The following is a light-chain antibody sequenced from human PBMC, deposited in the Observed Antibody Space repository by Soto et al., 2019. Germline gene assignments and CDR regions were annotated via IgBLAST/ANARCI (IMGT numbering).Light chain of an antibody. Sequence: EIVLTQSPGTLSLSPGERATLSCRASHSVSSSYLAWYQQKPGQAPRLLIYGASSRASGVPDRFSGSGSGTDFTLTFSRLEPEDFAVYYCQQYGSSAWTFGQGTKVDIK. CDR3: QQYGSSAWT. CDR1: HSVSSSY. J-gene: IGKJ1*01. CDR2: GAS. V-gene: IGKV3-20*01.